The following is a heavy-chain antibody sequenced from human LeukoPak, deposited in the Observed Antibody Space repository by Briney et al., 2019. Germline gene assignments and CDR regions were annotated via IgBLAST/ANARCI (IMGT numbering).Heavy chain of an antibody. CDR2: IKSKTDGGTT. V-gene: IGHV3-15*01. CDR1: GFTFSNAW. CDR3: TTGEYSYAKTFDY. J-gene: IGHJ4*02. D-gene: IGHD5-18*01. Sequence: GGSLRLSCAASGFTFSNAWMSWVRQAPGKGLEWVGRIKSKTDGGTTDYAAPVKGRLTISRDDSKNTLYLQINSLKTEDTAVYYFTTGEYSYAKTFDYWGQGTLVTVSS.